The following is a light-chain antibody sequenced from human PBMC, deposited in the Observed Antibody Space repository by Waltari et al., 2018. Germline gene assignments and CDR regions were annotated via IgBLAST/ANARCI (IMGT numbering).Light chain of an antibody. CDR3: QSYDSSLRGFV. J-gene: IGLJ1*01. V-gene: IGLV1-40*01. Sequence: QSVLTQPPSVSGAPGQRITISCAGGSSNIGAGYDVHWYQQLPGTAPKLLIYGNTNRPSGAPDRISGSKSGTSASLAITGLQADDEADYYCQSYDSSLRGFVFGTGTEVTIL. CDR1: SSNIGAGYD. CDR2: GNT.